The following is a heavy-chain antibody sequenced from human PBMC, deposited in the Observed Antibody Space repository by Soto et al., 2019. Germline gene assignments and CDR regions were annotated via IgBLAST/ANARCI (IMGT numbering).Heavy chain of an antibody. D-gene: IGHD2-15*01. J-gene: IGHJ3*02. CDR1: GGSISSYY. Sequence: SETLSLTCTVSGGSISSYYWSWIRQPPGKGLEWIGYIYYSGSTNYNPSLKSRVTISVDTSKNQFSLKLSSVTAADTAVYYCARENCSCGSCYYHAFDIWGQGTMVTVSS. V-gene: IGHV4-59*01. CDR3: ARENCSCGSCYYHAFDI. CDR2: IYYSGST.